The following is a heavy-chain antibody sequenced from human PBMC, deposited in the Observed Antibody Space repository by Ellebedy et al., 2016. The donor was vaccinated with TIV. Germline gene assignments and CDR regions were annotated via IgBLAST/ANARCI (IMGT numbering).Heavy chain of an antibody. J-gene: IGHJ4*02. CDR1: GGSFSSSDCY. Sequence: GSLRLXCTVSGGSFSSSDCYWGWIRQSPGKGLQWIGSICTSGTTYYNPSLKSRLTISVDTSKNQFSLKLRSVTAADTAVYYCAREKGWYDSSGSMAYWGQGTLVTVSS. V-gene: IGHV4-39*02. D-gene: IGHD3-22*01. CDR2: ICTSGTT. CDR3: AREKGWYDSSGSMAY.